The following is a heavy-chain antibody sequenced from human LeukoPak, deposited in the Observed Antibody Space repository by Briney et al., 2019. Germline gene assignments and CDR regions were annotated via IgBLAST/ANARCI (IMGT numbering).Heavy chain of an antibody. CDR3: ARVSEGELLYYYYGMDV. J-gene: IGHJ6*02. CDR1: GDSVSSNSAA. CDR2: TYYRSKWYN. V-gene: IGHV6-1*01. Sequence: RSQTLSLTCAISGDSVSSNSAAWNWIRQSPSRGLVWLGRTYYRSKWYNDYAVSVKSRITINPDTSKNQYSLQLNSVTPEDTAVYYCARVSEGELLYYYYGMDVWGQGTTVTVSS. D-gene: IGHD1-26*01.